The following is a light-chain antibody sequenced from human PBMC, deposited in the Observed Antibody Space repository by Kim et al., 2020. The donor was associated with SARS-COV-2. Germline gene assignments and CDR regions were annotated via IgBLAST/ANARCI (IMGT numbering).Light chain of an antibody. Sequence: QSALTQPRSVSGSPGQSVTISCTGTSSDVGGFDYVSWYQHHPGTAPKLLIFDVTKRPSGVPDRFSGSKSDHTASLTIAGLQAEDEADYYCCSYAGYYTSVFGGGTQLTVL. V-gene: IGLV2-11*01. CDR3: CSYAGYYTSV. CDR1: SSDVGGFDY. CDR2: DVT. J-gene: IGLJ3*02.